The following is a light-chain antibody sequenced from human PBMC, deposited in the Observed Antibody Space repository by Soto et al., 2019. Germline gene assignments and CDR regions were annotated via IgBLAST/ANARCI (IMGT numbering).Light chain of an antibody. CDR1: SRDIGGYDF. V-gene: IGLV2-8*01. CDR3: SSYGGSNNLL. CDR2: DVI. J-gene: IGLJ2*01. Sequence: QSALTQPPSASGSPGQSVTISCTGTSRDIGGYDFVSWYQQHPGKAPKLLIYDVIKRPSGVPDRFSGSKSGNTASLTVYGLQTDDEADYYCSSYGGSNNLLFGGGTQLTVL.